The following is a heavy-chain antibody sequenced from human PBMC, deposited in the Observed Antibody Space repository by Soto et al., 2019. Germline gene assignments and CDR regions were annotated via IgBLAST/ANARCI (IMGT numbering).Heavy chain of an antibody. CDR3: ARDRWAYGMDV. CDR1: GYTFTSYG. Sequence: QVQLVQSGAEVKKPGASVKVSCKASGYTFTSYGISWVRQAPGQGLEWMGWISAYNGNTNYAQKLQXRXTXTXXPSTSTAYLELRSLRSDDTAVYYCARDRWAYGMDVWGQGTTVTVSS. J-gene: IGHJ6*02. V-gene: IGHV1-18*01. CDR2: ISAYNGNT.